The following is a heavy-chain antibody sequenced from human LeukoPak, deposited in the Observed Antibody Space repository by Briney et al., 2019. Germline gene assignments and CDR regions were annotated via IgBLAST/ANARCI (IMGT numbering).Heavy chain of an antibody. Sequence: PGGSLRLSCAASGFTFNSYWMNWVRQAPGKGLEWVANIKRDGSEKYYVDSVKGRFTISRDNAKNSLDLQMNSLRAEDTALYYCAKDITYGSGFDYWGQGTLVTVSS. V-gene: IGHV3-7*03. CDR3: AKDITYGSGFDY. CDR2: IKRDGSEK. D-gene: IGHD3-10*01. CDR1: GFTFNSYW. J-gene: IGHJ4*02.